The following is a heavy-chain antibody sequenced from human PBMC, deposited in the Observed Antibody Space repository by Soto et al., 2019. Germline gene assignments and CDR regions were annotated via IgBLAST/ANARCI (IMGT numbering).Heavy chain of an antibody. J-gene: IGHJ3*02. CDR2: IYYSGST. Sequence: SETLSLTCTVSGGSISSSSYYWGWIRPPPGKGLEWIGSIYYSGSTYYNPSLKSRVTISVDTSKNQFSLKLSSVTAADTAVYYCARRPESYGRLDDAFDIWGQGTMVTVSS. CDR3: ARRPESYGRLDDAFDI. V-gene: IGHV4-39*01. CDR1: GGSISSSSYY. D-gene: IGHD5-18*01.